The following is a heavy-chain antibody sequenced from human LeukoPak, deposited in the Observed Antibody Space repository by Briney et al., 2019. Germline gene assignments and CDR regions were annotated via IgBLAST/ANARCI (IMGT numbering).Heavy chain of an antibody. J-gene: IGHJ4*02. CDR2: INNDESGT. CDR3: ARDRIAVAGAYFDY. V-gene: IGHV3-74*01. Sequence: PGGSLRLSCAASGFIFSDHHMDWVRQAPGKGLEWVSRINNDESGTSYADSVKGRSTISRDNAKNTLYLQMNSLRAEDTAVYYCARDRIAVAGAYFDYWGQGTLVTVSS. D-gene: IGHD6-19*01. CDR1: GFIFSDHH.